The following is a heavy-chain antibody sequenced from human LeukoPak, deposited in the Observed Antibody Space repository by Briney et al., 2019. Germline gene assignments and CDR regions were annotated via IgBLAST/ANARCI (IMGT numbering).Heavy chain of an antibody. CDR3: ARGRYCSGGSCQRLDY. CDR1: GYTFSSYW. Sequence: GGSLRLSCAVSGYTFSSYWMTWVRQAPGKGLEWVANIKQDGSEKYYVDSMKGRFTISRDNAENSLYLQMNSLRAEDTAVYYCARGRYCSGGSCQRLDYWGQGTLVTVSS. D-gene: IGHD2-15*01. V-gene: IGHV3-7*01. J-gene: IGHJ4*02. CDR2: IKQDGSEK.